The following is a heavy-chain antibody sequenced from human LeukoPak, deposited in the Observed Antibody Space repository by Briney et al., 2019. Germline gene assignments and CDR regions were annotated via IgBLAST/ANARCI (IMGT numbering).Heavy chain of an antibody. CDR3: AKDMNSYGSGSSYNPWGPFDS. V-gene: IGHV3-9*01. Sequence: PGGSLRLSCAASGFTFDNYAMHWVRQAPGKGLEWVSGIAWNSGNKGFADSGKGRFSISRDNAENSLYLPMNSLTPEDTAYYFCAKDMNSYGSGSSYNPWGPFDSWGQGTLVTVSS. D-gene: IGHD3-10*01. CDR2: IAWNSGNK. CDR1: GFTFDNYA. J-gene: IGHJ4*02.